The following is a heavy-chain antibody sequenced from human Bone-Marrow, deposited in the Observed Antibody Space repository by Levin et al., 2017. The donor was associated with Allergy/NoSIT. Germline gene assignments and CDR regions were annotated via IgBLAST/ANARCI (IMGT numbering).Heavy chain of an antibody. CDR3: ARIPIAESGPYYCDS. D-gene: IGHD6-13*01. Sequence: SGPTLVKPTQTLTLTCTFSGFSLSTSRMSVSWIRQPPGKALEWLARIDWDDDKYYIKSLKTRLTISKDTSRNQVVLTMTNMDPVDTATYYCARIPIAESGPYYCDSWGQGTLVTVSS. J-gene: IGHJ4*02. CDR2: IDWDDDK. V-gene: IGHV2-70*11. CDR1: GFSLSTSRMS.